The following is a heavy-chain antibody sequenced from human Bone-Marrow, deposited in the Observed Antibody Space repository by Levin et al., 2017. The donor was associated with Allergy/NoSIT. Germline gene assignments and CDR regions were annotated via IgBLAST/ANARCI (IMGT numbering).Heavy chain of an antibody. V-gene: IGHV3-33*01. J-gene: IGHJ4*02. CDR2: VWYDGNTT. D-gene: IGHD3-10*01. CDR1: GFSFSNYG. CDR3: AREESFYGSGSSYCGY. Sequence: GGSLRLSCAASGFSFSNYGMHWVRQAPGKGLEWVAAVWYDGNTTQYADSVRGRFTTSRDNSKNTVYLQMNSLRAEDTALYYCAREESFYGSGSSYCGYWGQGTPVTVSS.